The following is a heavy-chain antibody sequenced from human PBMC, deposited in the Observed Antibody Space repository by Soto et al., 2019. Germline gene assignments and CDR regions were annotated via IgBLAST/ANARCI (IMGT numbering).Heavy chain of an antibody. CDR1: GGSISSGGYY. V-gene: IGHV4-61*08. D-gene: IGHD4-17*01. CDR3: ARLVRERDYGDYVGYFDY. CDR2: IYYSGST. J-gene: IGHJ4*02. Sequence: PSKTLSLTCTVSGGSISSGGYYWSWIRQHPGKGLEWIGYIYYSGSTNYNPSLKSRVTISVDTSKNQFSLKLSSVTAADTAVYYCARLVRERDYGDYVGYFDYWGQGTLVTVSS.